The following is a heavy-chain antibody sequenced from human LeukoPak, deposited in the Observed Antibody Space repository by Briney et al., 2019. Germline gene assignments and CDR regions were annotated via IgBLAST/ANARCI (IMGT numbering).Heavy chain of an antibody. CDR1: GGSFSGYY. CDR2: INHSGST. V-gene: IGHV4-34*01. CDR3: ASLYCSGGSCYSGGWFDP. J-gene: IGHJ5*02. D-gene: IGHD2-15*01. Sequence: SETLSLTCAVYGGSFSGYYWSWIRQPPGKGLEWIGEINHSGSTNYNPSLKSRVTISVDTSKNQFSLKLSSVTAADTAVYYCASLYCSGGSCYSGGWFDPWGQGTLVTVSS.